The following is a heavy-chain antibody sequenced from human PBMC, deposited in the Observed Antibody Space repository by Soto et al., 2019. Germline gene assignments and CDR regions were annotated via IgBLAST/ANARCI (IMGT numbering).Heavy chain of an antibody. CDR1: GFRFDEYN. CDR3: ARETLSYGSALDV. J-gene: IGHJ6*02. V-gene: IGHV3-43*01. CDR2: ITWNGANT. D-gene: IGHD3-16*01. Sequence: GSLRLSCASSGFRFDEYNMHCVLHAPGKGLEWLSLITWNGANTYYADSVKGRFTISRDGTTKSVSLQMTSLKREDTGLYYCARETLSYGSALDVWGQGTTVTVSS.